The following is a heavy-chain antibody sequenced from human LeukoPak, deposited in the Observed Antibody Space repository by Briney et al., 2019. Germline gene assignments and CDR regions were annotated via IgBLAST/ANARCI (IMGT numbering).Heavy chain of an antibody. D-gene: IGHD6-6*01. CDR1: GGSISSGGYY. CDR2: IYTSGST. CDR3: ARDRAARPFWWFDP. V-gene: IGHV4-61*02. Sequence: PSETLSLTCTVSGGSISSGGYYWSWIRQPAGKGLEWIGRIYTSGSTNYNPSLKSRVTISVDTSKTQFSLKLSSVTAADTAVYYCARDRAARPFWWFDPWGQGTLVTVSS. J-gene: IGHJ5*02.